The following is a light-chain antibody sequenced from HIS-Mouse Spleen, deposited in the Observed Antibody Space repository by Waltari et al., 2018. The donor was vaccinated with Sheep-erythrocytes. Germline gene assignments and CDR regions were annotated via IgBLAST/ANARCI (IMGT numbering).Light chain of an antibody. J-gene: IGLJ3*02. CDR3: SSYTSSSTLV. Sequence: QSALTQPASVSGSPGQSITISCTGPSRDVGGYHYVPWYQQYPGQAPKLMIYEVSNRPSGVSNRFSGSKSGNTASLTISGLQAEDEADYYCSSYTSSSTLVFGGGTKLTVL. V-gene: IGLV2-14*01. CDR2: EVS. CDR1: SRDVGGYHY.